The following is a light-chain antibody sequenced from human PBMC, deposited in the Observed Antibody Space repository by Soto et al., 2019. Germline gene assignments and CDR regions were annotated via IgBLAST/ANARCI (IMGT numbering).Light chain of an antibody. V-gene: IGKV1-9*01. CDR2: AAS. CDR1: QGIRNY. J-gene: IGKJ4*01. Sequence: DIQLTQSPSFLSASVGDRVTITCRASQGIRNYLTWYQQKPGKAPKLLIYAASTLESGVPSRFSGSGSGTEFTLTISSLQPEDFGSYYCQQLNSYPLTFGGETKVEIK. CDR3: QQLNSYPLT.